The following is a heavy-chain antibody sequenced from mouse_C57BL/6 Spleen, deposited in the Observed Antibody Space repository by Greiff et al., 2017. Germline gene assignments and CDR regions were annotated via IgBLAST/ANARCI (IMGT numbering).Heavy chain of an antibody. CDR2: IRNKANGYTT. CDR3: ARFYYDYPHYYAMDY. D-gene: IGHD2-4*01. CDR1: GFTFTDYY. V-gene: IGHV7-3*01. J-gene: IGHJ4*01. Sequence: EVQLVESGGGLVQPGGSLSLSCAASGFTFTDYYMSWVRQPPGKALEWLGFIRNKANGYTTEYSASVKGRFTISRDNSQSILYLQMNALRAEDSATYYCARFYYDYPHYYAMDYRGQGTSVTVSS.